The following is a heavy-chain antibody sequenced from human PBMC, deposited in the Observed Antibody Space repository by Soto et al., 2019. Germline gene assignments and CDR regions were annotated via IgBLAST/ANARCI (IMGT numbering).Heavy chain of an antibody. Sequence: SVKVSCKTSGYTFSNYGITWVRPAPGQPLEWLGWISLYSDGTNYAQKFQGSVSMTTDTSTTTAYMELRSLRSDDTAAYYCARVVPGAEAWFGSWCQGPLGSLSS. J-gene: IGHJ5*01. CDR3: ARVVPGAEAWFGS. CDR1: GYTFSNYG. D-gene: IGHD2-2*01. V-gene: IGHV1-18*01. CDR2: ISLYSDGT.